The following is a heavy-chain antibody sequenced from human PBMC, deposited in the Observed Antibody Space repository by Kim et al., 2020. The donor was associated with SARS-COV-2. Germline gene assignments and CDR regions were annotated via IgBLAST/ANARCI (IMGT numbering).Heavy chain of an antibody. D-gene: IGHD6-19*01. CDR1: GYTFTSYD. V-gene: IGHV1-8*01. CDR3: ARRSPRYSSGWPRVDY. CDR2: MNPNSGNT. J-gene: IGHJ4*02. Sequence: ASVKVSCKASGYTFTSYDINWVRQATGQGLEWMGWMNPNSGNTGYAQKFQGRVTMTRNTSISTAYMELSSLRSEDTAVYYCARRSPRYSSGWPRVDYWGQGTLVTVSS.